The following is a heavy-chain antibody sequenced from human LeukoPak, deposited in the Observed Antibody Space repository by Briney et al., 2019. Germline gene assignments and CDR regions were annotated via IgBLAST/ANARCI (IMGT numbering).Heavy chain of an antibody. CDR3: ARSQGYSGYDVDY. Sequence: PGGSLRLSCAASGFTFSTYSMNWVRQAPGKGLEWVSSISGGSDYIFYADSMKGRFAISRDNAKNSLYLQMNSLRAEDTAVYYCARSQGYSGYDVDYWGQGTLVTVSS. V-gene: IGHV3-21*01. D-gene: IGHD5-12*01. CDR1: GFTFSTYS. J-gene: IGHJ4*02. CDR2: ISGGSDYI.